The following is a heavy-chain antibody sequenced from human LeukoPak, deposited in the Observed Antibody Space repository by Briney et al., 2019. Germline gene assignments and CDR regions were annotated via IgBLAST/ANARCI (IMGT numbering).Heavy chain of an antibody. J-gene: IGHJ4*02. CDR3: ARALEDYYDSI. V-gene: IGHV3-48*03. Sequence: SGGSLRLSCTASGFTSSSYEMNWVRQAPGKGLEWVSYISSSGSTIYYADSVKGRFTISRDNAKNSLYLQMNSLRAEDTAVYYCARALEDYYDSIWGQGTLVTVSS. CDR1: GFTSSSYE. CDR2: ISSSGSTI. D-gene: IGHD3-22*01.